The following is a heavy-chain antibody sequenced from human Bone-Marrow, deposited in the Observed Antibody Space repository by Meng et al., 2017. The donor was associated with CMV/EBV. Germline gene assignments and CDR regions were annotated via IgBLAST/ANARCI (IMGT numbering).Heavy chain of an antibody. D-gene: IGHD5-12*01. CDR3: AKEGRLGFDP. V-gene: IGHV1-69*10. Sequence: SVKVSCKASGGTFSSYAISWVRQAPGQGLEWMGGIIPILGIANYAQKFQGRVTITADKSTSTAYMELSSLIFDDTAVYYCAKEGRLGFDPWGQGSLVTVSS. CDR1: GGTFSSYA. J-gene: IGHJ5*02. CDR2: IIPILGIA.